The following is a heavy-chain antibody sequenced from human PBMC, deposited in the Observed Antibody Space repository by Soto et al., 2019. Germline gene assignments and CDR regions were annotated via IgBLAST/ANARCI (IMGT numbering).Heavy chain of an antibody. CDR1: GFTFSSYG. Sequence: QVQLVESGGGVVQPGRSLRLSCAASGFTFSSYGMHWVRQAPGKGLEWVAVIWYDGSNKYYADSVKGRFTISRDNSNNTLYLQMTSLRAEDTAVYYCARDDTHWHRWFGGWGYFQHWGQGTLVTVSS. D-gene: IGHD3-10*01. V-gene: IGHV3-33*01. J-gene: IGHJ1*01. CDR2: IWYDGSNK. CDR3: ARDDTHWHRWFGGWGYFQH.